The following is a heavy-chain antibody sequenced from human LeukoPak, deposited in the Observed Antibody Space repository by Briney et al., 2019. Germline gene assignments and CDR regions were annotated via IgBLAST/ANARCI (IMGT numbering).Heavy chain of an antibody. V-gene: IGHV4-59*01. J-gene: IGHJ6*03. D-gene: IGHD3-3*01. CDR1: GGSISSYY. CDR2: IYYSGST. CDR3: ARELRFSSYYYYMDG. Sequence: PSETLSLTCTVSGGSISSYYWSWIRQPPGKGLEWIGYIYYSGSTNYNPSLKSRVTISVDTSKNQFSLKLSSVTAADTALYYCARELRFSSYYYYMDGWGKGTTVTVSS.